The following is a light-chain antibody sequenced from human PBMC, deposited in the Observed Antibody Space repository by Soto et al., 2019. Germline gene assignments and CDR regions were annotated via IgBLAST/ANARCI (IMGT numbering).Light chain of an antibody. Sequence: LFPGEKATPSWYATQSVANSHVAWYQQKPGQAPRLLIYDASNRATGIPARFSGSGSGTDFTLTISSLEPEDFAVYYCQQRSNWPPWTFGQGTKVDIK. CDR1: QSVANSH. CDR3: QQRSNWPPWT. CDR2: DAS. V-gene: IGKV3-11*01. J-gene: IGKJ1*01.